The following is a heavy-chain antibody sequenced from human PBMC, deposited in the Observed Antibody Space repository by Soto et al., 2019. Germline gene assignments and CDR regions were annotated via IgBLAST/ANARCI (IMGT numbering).Heavy chain of an antibody. J-gene: IGHJ4*02. CDR3: ARVSGYYYFDY. CDR2: INAGNGNT. Sequence: QVQLVQSGAEVKKPGASVKVSCKASGYTFTNYAMHWVRQAPGQRLEWMGWINAGNGNTKYSQKCQGRVTITRDTSASTAYMELSSLRSEDTAVYYCARVSGYYYFDYWGQGTLVTVSS. V-gene: IGHV1-3*01. D-gene: IGHD5-12*01. CDR1: GYTFTNYA.